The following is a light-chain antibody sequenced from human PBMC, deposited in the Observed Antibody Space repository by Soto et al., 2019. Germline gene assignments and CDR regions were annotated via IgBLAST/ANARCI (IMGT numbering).Light chain of an antibody. J-gene: IGKJ2*01. CDR1: QGISSY. CDR2: AAS. V-gene: IGKV1-8*01. Sequence: AIRMTQSPSSLSASTGDRVTITCRASQGISSYLAWYQQKPGKAPKLLIYAASTLKSGVPSRFSGSGSGTDFTLTISCQQSEDFATYYCQQYYSYPLFGQGTKLEIK. CDR3: QQYYSYPL.